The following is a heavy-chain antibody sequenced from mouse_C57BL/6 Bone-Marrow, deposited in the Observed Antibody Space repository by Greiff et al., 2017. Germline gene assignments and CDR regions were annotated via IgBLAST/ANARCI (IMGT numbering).Heavy chain of an antibody. V-gene: IGHV5-12*01. CDR1: GFTFSDYY. Sequence: EVKLVESGGGLVQPGGSLKLSCAASGFTFSDYYMHWVRQTPEKRLEWVAYISNGGGSTYYPNTVKGRFTISRDTSKNTLYLQMSRLTYEDTARDYCARRGTTVVAVDYWGQGTSVTVSS. D-gene: IGHD1-1*01. J-gene: IGHJ4*01. CDR3: ARRGTTVVAVDY. CDR2: ISNGGGST.